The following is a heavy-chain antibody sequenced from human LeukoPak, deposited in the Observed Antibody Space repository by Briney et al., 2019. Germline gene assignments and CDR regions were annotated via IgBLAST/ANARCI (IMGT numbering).Heavy chain of an antibody. V-gene: IGHV3-30*02. CDR2: IRYDGSNK. J-gene: IGHJ4*02. CDR3: ARAPPFQAYYFDY. CDR1: GFTFSSYG. Sequence: GGSLRLSCAASGFTFSSYGMHWVRQAPGKGLEWVAFIRYDGSNKYYADSVKGRFTISRDNSKNTLYLQMNSLRAEDTAVYYCARAPPFQAYYFDYWGQGTLVTVSS.